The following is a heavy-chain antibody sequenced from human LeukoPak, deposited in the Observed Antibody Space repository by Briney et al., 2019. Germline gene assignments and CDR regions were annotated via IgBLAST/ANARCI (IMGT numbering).Heavy chain of an antibody. CDR1: GFTFGDSF. CDR2: ISSRSRTT. J-gene: IGHJ4*02. D-gene: IGHD6-6*01. V-gene: IGHV3-11*04. Sequence: GSLRLSCEASGFTFGDSFMSWIRQAPGKGLAWIAYISSRSRTTHYADSVKGRFTISRDNAKSSLFLQMDSLRAEDTAVYYCARHSQQLVFSPFDYWGQGSVVTVSS. CDR3: ARHSQQLVFSPFDY.